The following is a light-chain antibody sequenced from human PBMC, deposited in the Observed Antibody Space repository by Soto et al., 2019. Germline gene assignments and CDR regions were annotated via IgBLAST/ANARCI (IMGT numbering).Light chain of an antibody. J-gene: IGLJ3*02. CDR1: SSDVGGYNY. CDR3: SSYVGSNSRV. CDR2: EVS. V-gene: IGLV2-8*01. Sequence: QSALTQPPSASGSPGQSVTISCTGTSSDVGGYNYVSWYQQHPGKAPKLMIYEVSKRPSGVPDRFSGSKSGNTASLTVSGLKTEDEADYYCSSYVGSNSRVFGGGTKLTVL.